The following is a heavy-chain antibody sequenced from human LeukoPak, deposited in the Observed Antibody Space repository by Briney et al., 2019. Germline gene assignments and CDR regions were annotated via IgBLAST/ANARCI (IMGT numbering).Heavy chain of an antibody. CDR2: INPNSGGT. V-gene: IGHV1-2*02. CDR1: GYTFTGYY. CDR3: ARAMIVVVDWGLFDY. D-gene: IGHD3-22*01. Sequence: ASVKVSCKASGYTFTGYYIHWVRQAPGQGLEWMGWINPNSGGTNYAQKFQGRVTMTRDTSISTAYMELSRLRSEDTAVYYCARAMIVVVDWGLFDYWGQGTLVTVSS. J-gene: IGHJ4*02.